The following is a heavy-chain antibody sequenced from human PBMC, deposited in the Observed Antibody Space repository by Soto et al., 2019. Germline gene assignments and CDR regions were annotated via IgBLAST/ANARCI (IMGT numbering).Heavy chain of an antibody. CDR1: GGTFSSYA. D-gene: IGHD4-17*01. V-gene: IGHV1-69*13. Sequence: SVKVSCKASGGTFSSYAISWVRQAPGQGLEWMGGIIPIFGTANYAQKFQGRVTITADESTSTAYMELSSLRSEDTAVYYCARDLYGDYVLDYWGQGTLVTVSS. CDR2: IIPIFGTA. CDR3: ARDLYGDYVLDY. J-gene: IGHJ4*02.